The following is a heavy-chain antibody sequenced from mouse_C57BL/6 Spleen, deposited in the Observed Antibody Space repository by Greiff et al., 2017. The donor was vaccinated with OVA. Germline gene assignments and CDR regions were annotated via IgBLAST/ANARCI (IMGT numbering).Heavy chain of an antibody. Sequence: QVQLQQSGAELVRPGSSVKMSCKTSGYTFTSYGINWVKQRPGQGLEWIGMIHPNSGSTNYNEKFKSKATLTVDKSSSTAYMQRSSLTSEDSAVYYCARGNTTVVVPMDYWGQGTSVTVSS. V-gene: IGHV1-64*01. CDR3: ARGNTTVVVPMDY. CDR2: IHPNSGST. J-gene: IGHJ4*01. D-gene: IGHD1-1*01. CDR1: GYTFTSYG.